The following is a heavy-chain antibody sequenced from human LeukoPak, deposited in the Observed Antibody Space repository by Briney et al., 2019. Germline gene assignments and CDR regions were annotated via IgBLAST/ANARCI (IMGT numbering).Heavy chain of an antibody. CDR1: GGTFSSYA. J-gene: IGHJ6*04. CDR3: ASNGLPPDYYYYYGMDV. Sequence: ASVKVSCKASGGTFSSYAISWVRQAPGQGLEWMGGIIPIFGTANYAQKFQGRVTITADKSTSTAYMELSSLRSEGTAVYYCASNGLPPDYYYYYGMDVWGKGTTVTVSS. D-gene: IGHD4-17*01. V-gene: IGHV1-69*06. CDR2: IIPIFGTA.